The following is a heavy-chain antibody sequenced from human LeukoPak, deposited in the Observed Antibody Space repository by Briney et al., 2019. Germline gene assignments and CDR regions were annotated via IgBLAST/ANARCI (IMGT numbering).Heavy chain of an antibody. CDR3: ARGGMGSSWYPSDY. CDR2: INPNSGGT. J-gene: IGHJ4*02. D-gene: IGHD6-13*01. Sequence: ASVKVSCKASGYTFTGYYMHWVRQAPGQGLEWMGWINPNSGGTNYAQKFQGRVTMTRDTSISTAYMELRSLRSDDTAVYYCARGGMGSSWYPSDYWGQGTLVTVSS. V-gene: IGHV1-2*02. CDR1: GYTFTGYY.